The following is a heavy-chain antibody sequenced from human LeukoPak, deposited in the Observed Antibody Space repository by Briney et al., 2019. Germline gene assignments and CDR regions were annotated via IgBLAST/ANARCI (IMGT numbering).Heavy chain of an antibody. CDR1: GGSFSGYY. Sequence: SETLSLTCAVYGGSFSGYYWSWIRQPPGKGLEWIGEINHSGSTNYNPPLKSRVTISVDTSKNQFSLELSSVTAADTAVYYCASPGYSSGWYVLDYWGQGTLVTVSS. V-gene: IGHV4-34*01. D-gene: IGHD6-19*01. CDR3: ASPGYSSGWYVLDY. J-gene: IGHJ4*02. CDR2: INHSGST.